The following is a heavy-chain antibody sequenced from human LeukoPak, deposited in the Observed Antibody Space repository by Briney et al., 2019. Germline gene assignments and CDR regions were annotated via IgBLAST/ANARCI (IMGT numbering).Heavy chain of an antibody. CDR3: ARAYSSSFYLNWFNP. V-gene: IGHV4-4*02. Sequence: SETLSLTCAVSGGSISSRNWWSWVRQPPGKGLEWIGEIYHSGSTNYNPSLKSRVTISVDTSKNQFSLRLSSVTAADTAVYYCARAYSSSFYLNWFNPGGQGTLVTVSS. J-gene: IGHJ5*02. CDR2: IYHSGST. D-gene: IGHD6-13*01. CDR1: GGSISSRNW.